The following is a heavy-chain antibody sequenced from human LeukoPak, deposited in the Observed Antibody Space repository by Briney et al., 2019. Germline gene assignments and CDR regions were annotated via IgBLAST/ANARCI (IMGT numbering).Heavy chain of an antibody. CDR1: GFTVSNAF. V-gene: IGHV3-53*01. D-gene: IGHD2/OR15-2a*01. CDR3: VKGQGFILHF. J-gene: IGHJ4*02. Sequence: GGSLRLSCAAPGFTVSNAFMHWVRQAPGKGLEWVSVIGPGNSAYYADSVQGRFTISRDKSKNTLYLQMNSLRAEDTGVYYCVKGQGFILHFWGQGTLVTVSS. CDR2: IGPGNSA.